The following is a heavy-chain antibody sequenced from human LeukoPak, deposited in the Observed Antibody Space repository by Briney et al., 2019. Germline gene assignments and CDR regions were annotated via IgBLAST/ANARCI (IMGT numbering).Heavy chain of an antibody. V-gene: IGHV1-69*06. CDR3: ARDGQQQSSYNWFDP. Sequence: SVNVSCKPSGGTFSSYSISWVRPPPGQGLEWMGGIIPIFGTANYAQKFQGRVTLSADKSTHTAYMELSSLRSEDTFVYYCARDGQQQSSYNWFDPWGQGTLVTVSS. CDR2: IIPIFGTA. J-gene: IGHJ5*02. D-gene: IGHD6-13*01. CDR1: GGTFSSYS.